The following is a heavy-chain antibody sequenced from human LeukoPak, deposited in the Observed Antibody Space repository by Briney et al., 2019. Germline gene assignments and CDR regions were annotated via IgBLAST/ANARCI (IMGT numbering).Heavy chain of an antibody. CDR3: AREYPVLVRRETLSRYFDARPHWWFDL. D-gene: IGHD3-9*01. Sequence: GGSLRLSCAASGFTFSSYSMNWVRQAPGKGLEWVSYISSSSSTIYYADSVKGRFTISRDNAKNSLYLQMNSLRAEDTAVYYCAREYPVLVRRETLSRYFDARPHWWFDLWGRGTLVTVSS. CDR2: ISSSSSTI. V-gene: IGHV3-48*01. CDR1: GFTFSSYS. J-gene: IGHJ2*01.